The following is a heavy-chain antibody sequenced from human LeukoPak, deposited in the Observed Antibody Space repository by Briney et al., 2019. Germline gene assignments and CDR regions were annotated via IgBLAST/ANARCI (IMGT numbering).Heavy chain of an antibody. J-gene: IGHJ3*01. CDR1: GGSFSGYY. CDR3: ARGRGQWLIWKAFYV. V-gene: IGHV4-34*01. Sequence: PAETLSLTCAVYGGSFSGYYWSWIRQPPGTGLEWIGEINHSGSTNYYPSLKSRVTISVDTSNNQISLKLSSVTAPDTAVYYCARGRGQWLIWKAFYVWGEGTMVTVSS. D-gene: IGHD6-19*01. CDR2: INHSGST.